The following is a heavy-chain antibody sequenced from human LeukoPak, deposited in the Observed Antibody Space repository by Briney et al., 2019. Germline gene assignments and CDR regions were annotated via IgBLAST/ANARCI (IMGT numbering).Heavy chain of an antibody. CDR3: AIMHGYYDGSGYWVQ. D-gene: IGHD3-22*01. CDR2: ITPNADRT. J-gene: IGHJ1*01. Sequence: GGSLRLSCAASGFTFGSYGMSWVRQAPGKGLEWVSFITPNADRTSYADSVEGRFTISRDNPRNTLYMQMNSLRDEDTALYYCAIMHGYYDGSGYWVQWGQGTLVTVPS. V-gene: IGHV3-23*01. CDR1: GFTFGSYG.